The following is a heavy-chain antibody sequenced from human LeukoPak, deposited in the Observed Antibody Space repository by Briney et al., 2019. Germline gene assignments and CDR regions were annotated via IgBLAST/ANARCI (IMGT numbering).Heavy chain of an antibody. CDR2: IRSSGSRT. D-gene: IGHD1-26*01. V-gene: IGHV3-23*01. CDR3: AKDQADTNSYFTSVH. CDR1: GFTFSTYA. Sequence: GGSLRLSCAASGFTFSTYAMSWARQAPGKGLEWVSAIRSSGSRTYYADSVKGRFTISRDNSKNTLSLQMNGLRADDTAVYYWAKDQADTNSYFTSVHWGQGTLVTVSS. J-gene: IGHJ4*02.